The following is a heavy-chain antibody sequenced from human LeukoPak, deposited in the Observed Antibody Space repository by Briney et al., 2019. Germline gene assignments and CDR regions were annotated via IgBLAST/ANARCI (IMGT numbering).Heavy chain of an antibody. Sequence: GGSLRLSCAASGLTLRSYAMSWVRQAPGKGLEWVSGISGSDSSTYYADSVKGRFTISRDNSKNTLYLQMNSLRAEDTAVYYCAKVVPEYYDFWSGSTHLDYWGQGTLVTVSS. J-gene: IGHJ4*02. V-gene: IGHV3-23*01. CDR3: AKVVPEYYDFWSGSTHLDY. CDR1: GLTLRSYA. D-gene: IGHD3-3*01. CDR2: ISGSDSST.